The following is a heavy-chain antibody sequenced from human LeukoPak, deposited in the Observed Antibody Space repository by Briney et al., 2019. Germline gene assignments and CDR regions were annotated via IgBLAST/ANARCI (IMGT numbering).Heavy chain of an antibody. V-gene: IGHV3-23*01. CDR2: VSGSGTTT. Sequence: GRSLRLSCATSGFTFSSYAMNWVRQAPGKGLEWVSVVSGSGTTTYYADSVKCRFTISRDNSKNTLYLDMNSPRSEDTAVYYCAKGRIAAASTNWFDPWGQGTLVTVSS. CDR1: GFTFSSYA. CDR3: AKGRIAAASTNWFDP. D-gene: IGHD6-13*01. J-gene: IGHJ5*02.